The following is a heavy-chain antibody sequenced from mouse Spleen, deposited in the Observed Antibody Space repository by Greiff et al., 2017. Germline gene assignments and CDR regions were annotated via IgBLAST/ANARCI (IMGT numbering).Heavy chain of an antibody. Sequence: QVQLQQPGTELVKPGASVKLSCKASGYTFTSYWMHWVKQRPGQGLEWIGNINPSNGGTNYNEKFKSKATLTVDKSSSTAYMQISSQTSEEEEVYYCARSEEDDAMDYWGQGTSVTVSS. CDR2: INPSNGGT. J-gene: IGHJ4*01. CDR1: GYTFTSYW. CDR3: ARSEEDDAMDY. V-gene: IGHV1-53*01.